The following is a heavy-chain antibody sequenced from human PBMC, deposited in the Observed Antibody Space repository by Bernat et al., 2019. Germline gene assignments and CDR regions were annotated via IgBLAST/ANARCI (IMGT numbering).Heavy chain of an antibody. CDR3: ARLITVGPWRFDS. CDR2: IYTGGTT. D-gene: IGHD4-23*01. Sequence: EVQLVETGGDLIQPGGSLRLSCAASGFTVNSNYMTWVRQTPGKGLEWVSIIYTGGTTYYADSVKGRLTISRDNSKNTLYLKMNSLRAEDTAVYYCARLITVGPWRFDSWGQGNLVTVSS. CDR1: GFTVNSNY. J-gene: IGHJ4*02. V-gene: IGHV3-53*02.